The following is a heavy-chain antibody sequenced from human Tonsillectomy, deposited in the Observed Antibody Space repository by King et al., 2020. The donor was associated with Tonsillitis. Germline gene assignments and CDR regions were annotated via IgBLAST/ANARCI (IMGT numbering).Heavy chain of an antibody. Sequence: VQLVESGGGVVQPGGSLRLSCAASGFTFSSYGMHWVRQAPGKGLEWVAFIRYDASDEGYADSVKGRFTISRDNSKNTLYLQMNSLRAEDTAVYYCAKEGSENHGSNCGAFDIWGQGAMVSVSP. J-gene: IGHJ3*02. CDR1: GFTFSSYG. CDR3: AKEGSENHGSNCGAFDI. D-gene: IGHD2-21*01. V-gene: IGHV3-30*02. CDR2: IRYDASDE.